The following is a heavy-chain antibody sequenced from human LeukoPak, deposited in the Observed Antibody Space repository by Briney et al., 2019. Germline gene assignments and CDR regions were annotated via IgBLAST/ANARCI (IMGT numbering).Heavy chain of an antibody. CDR1: GGTFSSYA. J-gene: IGHJ4*02. CDR2: IIPIFGTA. CDR3: ARRSYYYGSGSYFDY. D-gene: IGHD3-10*01. V-gene: IGHV1-69*13. Sequence: SVKVSCKASGGTFSSYAISWVRQAPGQGLEWMGGIIPIFGTANYAQKFQGRVTITADESTSTAYMELSSLRSEDTAVYYCARRSYYYGSGSYFDYWGRGTLVTVSS.